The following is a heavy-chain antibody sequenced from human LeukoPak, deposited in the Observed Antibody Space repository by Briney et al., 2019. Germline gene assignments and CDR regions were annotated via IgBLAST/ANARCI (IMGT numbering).Heavy chain of an antibody. V-gene: IGHV3-7*01. J-gene: IGHJ5*02. CDR1: GFTFSTYW. CDR3: ARDLDSSSWWNWFDP. D-gene: IGHD6-13*01. CDR2: IKQDGSEK. Sequence: PGGSLRLSCAASGFTFSTYWMSWVRQAPGKGLEWVANIKQDGSEKKYVDSVKGRLIISRDNAKNSLYLQMNSLRAEDTAMYYCARDLDSSSWWNWFDPWGQGTLVTVSS.